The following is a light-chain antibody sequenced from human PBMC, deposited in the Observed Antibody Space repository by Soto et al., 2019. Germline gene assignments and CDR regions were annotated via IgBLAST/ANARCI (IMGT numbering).Light chain of an antibody. Sequence: DIQMTQSPSTLSASVGDRVTITCRASQSISTWLAWYQQKPGEAPKLLIYKASNLEGGVPSRFSGSGSGTEFNITISSLQPDDFATYYCQQYNTYPLTFGGGTTVDIK. CDR2: KAS. V-gene: IGKV1-5*03. CDR1: QSISTW. J-gene: IGKJ4*01. CDR3: QQYNTYPLT.